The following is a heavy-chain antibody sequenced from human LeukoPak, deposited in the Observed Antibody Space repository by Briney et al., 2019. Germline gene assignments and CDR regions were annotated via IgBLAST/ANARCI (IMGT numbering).Heavy chain of an antibody. V-gene: IGHV3-23*01. Sequence: GGSLRLSCAASGFTFSSYAMSGVRQAPGKGLEWVSGISGSGGSTYYADSVKGRFTISRDNSKNTLYVQMNSLRAEDTAIYYCAKGGRLRYFDDRIRYYGMDVWGQGTTVTVSS. J-gene: IGHJ6*02. CDR3: AKGGRLRYFDDRIRYYGMDV. CDR2: ISGSGGST. D-gene: IGHD3-9*01. CDR1: GFTFSSYA.